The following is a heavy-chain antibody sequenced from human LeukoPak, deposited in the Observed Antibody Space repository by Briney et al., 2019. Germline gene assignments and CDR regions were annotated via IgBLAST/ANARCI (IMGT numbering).Heavy chain of an antibody. CDR1: GYPFIDYY. V-gene: IGHV1-2*02. CDR3: ASKGAGHCYDASCMGSFDL. Sequence: ASVKVSCKASGYPFIDYYLHWVRQAPGQGLEWMGCISTNTGDTNSAQNFQGRVIMTRDTSITTAYMELSRLKSDDTALYYCASKGAGHCYDASCMGSFDLWGQGTTVAVPS. J-gene: IGHJ3*01. CDR2: ISTNTGDT. D-gene: IGHD2-15*01.